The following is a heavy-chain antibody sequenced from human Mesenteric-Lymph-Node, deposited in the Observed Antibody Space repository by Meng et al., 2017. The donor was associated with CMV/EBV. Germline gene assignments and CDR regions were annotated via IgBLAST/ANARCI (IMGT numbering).Heavy chain of an antibody. V-gene: IGHV3-21*01. J-gene: IGHJ4*02. D-gene: IGHD3-10*01. CDR1: GFTFSSYS. Sequence: GGSLRLSCAASGFTFSSYSMNWVRQAPGKGLEWVSSISSSSSYIYYADSVKGRFTISRDNAKNSLYLQMNSLRAEDTAVYYCARDPGITSPFTFDYWGQGTLVTAPQ. CDR3: ARDPGITSPFTFDY. CDR2: ISSSSSYI.